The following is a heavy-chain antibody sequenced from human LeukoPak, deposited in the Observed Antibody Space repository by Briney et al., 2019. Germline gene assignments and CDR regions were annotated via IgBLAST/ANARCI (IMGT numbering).Heavy chain of an antibody. Sequence: ASVKVSCKASGGTFSSYTISWVRQAPGQGLEWMGRIIPILGIANYAQKFQDRVTITADKSTSTAYMELSSLRSEDTAVYYCARDRLGDPKPYYYYYGMDVWGQGTTVTVSS. D-gene: IGHD2-21*02. CDR2: IIPILGIA. J-gene: IGHJ6*02. V-gene: IGHV1-69*04. CDR1: GGTFSSYT. CDR3: ARDRLGDPKPYYYYYGMDV.